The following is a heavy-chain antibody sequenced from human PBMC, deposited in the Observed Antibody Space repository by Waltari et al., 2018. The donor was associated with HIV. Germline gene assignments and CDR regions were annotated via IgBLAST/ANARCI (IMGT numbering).Heavy chain of an antibody. D-gene: IGHD2-8*01. CDR3: ARRPRMAAFYLYYGMDV. CDR2: IYYTGTT. Sequence: QLQLQQSGPGLVKPSETLSLTCTVSGGSVLNSAYYWDFIRQSPGKGLEWIGNIYYTGTTFYNPSLKSRVTMSADLSRNQFSLRLNSVTAADTAIYYCARRPRMAAFYLYYGMDVWGQGTTVTVSS. J-gene: IGHJ6*02. V-gene: IGHV4-39*01. CDR1: GGSVLNSAYY.